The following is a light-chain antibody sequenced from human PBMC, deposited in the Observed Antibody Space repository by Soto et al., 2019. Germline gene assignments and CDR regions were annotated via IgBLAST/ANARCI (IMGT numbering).Light chain of an antibody. J-gene: IGKJ1*01. CDR1: QSISTW. V-gene: IGKV1-5*01. CDR2: DAS. Sequence: EIHMTQXPXTLXSXXXNTFTXXXRASQSISTWLAWYQQKPGKAPKLLIYDASSLESGVPSRFSGSGSGTEFTLTISSLQPDDFATYYCQQYNSYSRTFGQGTKVDIK. CDR3: QQYNSYSRT.